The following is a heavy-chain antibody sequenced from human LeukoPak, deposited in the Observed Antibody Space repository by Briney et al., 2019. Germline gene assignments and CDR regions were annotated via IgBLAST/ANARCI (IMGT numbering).Heavy chain of an antibody. J-gene: IGHJ4*02. CDR3: ARDRYCDNGGYYYEEDY. CDR1: ADTFTSYD. V-gene: IGHV1-46*01. Sequence: ASVKVSCKASADTFTSYDMHWVRQAPGQGLEWMGVINTSGGRTSYAQKFQGRVTMTRDTSTSTVYMEMTSLRSEDTAVYYCARDRYCDNGGYYYEEDYSGQGTLVTVSS. D-gene: IGHD3-22*01. CDR2: INTSGGRT.